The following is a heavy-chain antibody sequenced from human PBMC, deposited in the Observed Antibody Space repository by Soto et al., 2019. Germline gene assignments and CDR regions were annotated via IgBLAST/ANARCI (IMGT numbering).Heavy chain of an antibody. CDR1: GGTFSSYA. J-gene: IGHJ4*02. CDR2: IIPIFGTA. Sequence: QVQLVQSGAEVKKPGSSVKVSCKASGGTFSSYAISWVRQAPGQGLEWMGGIIPIFGTANYAQKFQGRVTITEDESTSTAYMVLSSLRSEDTAVYYCARGPYYDYVWGSYRYTPFDYWGQGTLVTVSS. V-gene: IGHV1-69*01. CDR3: ARGPYYDYVWGSYRYTPFDY. D-gene: IGHD3-16*02.